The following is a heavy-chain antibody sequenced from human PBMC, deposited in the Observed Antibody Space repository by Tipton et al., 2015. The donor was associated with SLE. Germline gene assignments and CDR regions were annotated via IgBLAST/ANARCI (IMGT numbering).Heavy chain of an antibody. J-gene: IGHJ4*02. CDR2: IYYSGST. V-gene: IGHV4-39*01. CDR3: ARHKLGFSWSYFDS. CDR1: GGSISSSSYY. Sequence: TLSLTCTVSGGSISSSSYYWGWNRQPPGKGLEWIGSIYYSGSTYYNPSLKSRVTISVDTSKNQFSLQMSSVTAADTALYYCARHKLGFSWSYFDSWVQGTLVTVSS. D-gene: IGHD3-3*01.